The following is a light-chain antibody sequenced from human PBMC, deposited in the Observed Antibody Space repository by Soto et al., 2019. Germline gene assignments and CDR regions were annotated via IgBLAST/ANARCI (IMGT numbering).Light chain of an antibody. V-gene: IGKV1-5*01. Sequence: DIQMTQSPSTLSASVGDRVTITCRASQSVSIWLAWYQQKPGKAPRLLIYDAASLKTGVPSRFSGSGSGTNFTLTISRLKPDDFATYYCQYDSAFGQGTKVNI. CDR2: DAA. J-gene: IGKJ2*01. CDR3: QYDSA. CDR1: QSVSIW.